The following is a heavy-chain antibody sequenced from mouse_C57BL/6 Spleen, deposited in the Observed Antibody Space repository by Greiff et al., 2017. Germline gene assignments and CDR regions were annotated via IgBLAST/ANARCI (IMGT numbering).Heavy chain of an antibody. CDR3: TPPAYSYAMDY. D-gene: IGHD2-10*01. Sequence: QVQLKQSGAELVRPGASVTLSCKASGYTFTDYEMHWVKQTPVHGLEWIGAIDPETGGTAYNQKFKGKAILTADKSSSTAYMELRSLTSEDAAVYYCTPPAYSYAMDYWGQGTSVTVSS. CDR1: GYTFTDYE. J-gene: IGHJ4*01. CDR2: IDPETGGT. V-gene: IGHV1-15*01.